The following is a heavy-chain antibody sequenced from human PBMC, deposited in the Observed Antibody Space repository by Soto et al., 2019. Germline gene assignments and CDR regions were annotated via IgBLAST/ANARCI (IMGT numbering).Heavy chain of an antibody. CDR1: GYTFTSYD. D-gene: IGHD3-9*01. V-gene: IGHV1-8*01. CDR2: MNPNSGNT. J-gene: IGHJ4*02. Sequence: QVQLVQSGAEVKKPGASVKVSCKASGYTFTSYDINWVRQATGQGLEWMGWMNPNSGNTGYAQKFQGRVTMNRNTSISTDYMELSSLRSEDTAVYYCARSKRYFDWLDYWGQGTLVTVSS. CDR3: ARSKRYFDWLDY.